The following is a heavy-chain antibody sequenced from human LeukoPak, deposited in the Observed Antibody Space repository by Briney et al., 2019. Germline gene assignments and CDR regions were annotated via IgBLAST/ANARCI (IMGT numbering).Heavy chain of an antibody. CDR2: ISGSGGNT. CDR1: GLAFNTYG. J-gene: IGHJ4*02. CDR3: AKDRTWGLDY. D-gene: IGHD7-27*01. Sequence: PGGSLRLSCAASGLAFNTYGMSWVRQAPGKGLEWVSAISGSGGNTYYADSVKGRFTISRDNSKNTLYLQMSSLRAEDTALYYCAKDRTWGLDYWGQGTLVTVSS. V-gene: IGHV3-23*01.